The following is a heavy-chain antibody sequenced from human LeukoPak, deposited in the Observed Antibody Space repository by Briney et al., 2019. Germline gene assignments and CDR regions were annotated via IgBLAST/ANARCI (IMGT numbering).Heavy chain of an antibody. V-gene: IGHV3-23*01. CDR2: IRQSGDIT. D-gene: IGHD5-24*01. Sequence: GGSLRLSCAASGFTFSNYVMNWVRQAPGKGLEWVSSIRQSGDITYYADSVKGRFTISRDNSKNTLSLQMNSLSREDTAIYYCVRRGGSDGWGAFDIWGQGTVVTVSS. CDR1: GFTFSNYV. CDR3: VRRGGSDGWGAFDI. J-gene: IGHJ3*02.